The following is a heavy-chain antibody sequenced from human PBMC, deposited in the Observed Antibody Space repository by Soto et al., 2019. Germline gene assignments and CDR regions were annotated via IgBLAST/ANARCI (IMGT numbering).Heavy chain of an antibody. CDR1: GFTFRSYA. J-gene: IGHJ6*02. CDR3: ARDPYYYDSSGYRPYGMDA. Sequence: PGGSLRLSCAASGFTFRSYAMHWVRQAPGKGLEWVAVISYDGSNKYYADSVKGRFTISRDNSKNTLYLQMNSLRAEDTAVYYCARDPYYYDSSGYRPYGMDAWGQGTTVTVSS. V-gene: IGHV3-30-3*01. D-gene: IGHD3-22*01. CDR2: ISYDGSNK.